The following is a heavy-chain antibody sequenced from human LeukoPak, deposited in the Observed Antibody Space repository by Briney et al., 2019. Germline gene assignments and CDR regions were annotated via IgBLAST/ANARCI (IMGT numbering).Heavy chain of an antibody. D-gene: IGHD3-3*01. Sequence: ASVKVSCKASGGTFSNSGINWVRQAPGQGLEWMGGIIPKFGTANYAQKFQGRVTITADESTSTAYMELSSLRSEDTAVYYCARGSRFGVVVDYYYYYMDVWGKGTTVTVSS. CDR1: GGTFSNSG. V-gene: IGHV1-69*13. J-gene: IGHJ6*03. CDR3: ARGSRFGVVVDYYYYYMDV. CDR2: IIPKFGTA.